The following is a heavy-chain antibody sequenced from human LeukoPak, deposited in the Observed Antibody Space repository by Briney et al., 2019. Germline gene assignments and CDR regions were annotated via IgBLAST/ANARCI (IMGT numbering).Heavy chain of an antibody. J-gene: IGHJ4*02. D-gene: IGHD2-15*01. Sequence: GGSLRLSCAASGFTFSSYGRSWIRQAPGKGLEWVAVIWYDGSNKYYADSVKGRFTISRDNSKNTLYLQMNSLRAEDTAVYYCVRDNVVCNGASYCSGDYFDYWGQGTLVTVSS. CDR1: GFTFSSYG. CDR2: IWYDGSNK. V-gene: IGHV3-33*08. CDR3: VRDNVVCNGASYCSGDYFDY.